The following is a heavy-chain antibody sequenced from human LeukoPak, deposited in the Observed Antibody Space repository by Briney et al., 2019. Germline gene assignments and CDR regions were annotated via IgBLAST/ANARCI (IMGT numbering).Heavy chain of an antibody. D-gene: IGHD3-9*01. CDR3: ARGDDILTFDY. CDR1: GFTVSSNY. CDR2: IYSGGST. J-gene: IGHJ4*02. Sequence: PGGSLRLSCAASGFTVSSNYMSWVRQAPGKGLEWVSVIYSGGSTYYADSVKGRFTISRDNSKNTLYLQMNSLRAEDTAVYYCARGDDILTFDYWGQGTLVTVSS. V-gene: IGHV3-53*01.